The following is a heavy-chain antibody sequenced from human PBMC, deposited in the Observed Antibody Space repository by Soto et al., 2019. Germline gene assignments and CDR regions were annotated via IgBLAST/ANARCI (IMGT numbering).Heavy chain of an antibody. D-gene: IGHD3-3*01. CDR2: IGYDGSNK. CDR1: GFTFSSYG. V-gene: IGHV3-33*01. J-gene: IGHJ5*02. CDR3: ARDGDFWSGQNWFDP. Sequence: GGSLRLSCAASGFTFSSYGMHWVRQAPGKGLEWVAVIGYDGSNKYYADSVKGRFTISRDNSKNTLYLQMNSLRAEDTAVYYCARDGDFWSGQNWFDPWGQGTLVTVSS.